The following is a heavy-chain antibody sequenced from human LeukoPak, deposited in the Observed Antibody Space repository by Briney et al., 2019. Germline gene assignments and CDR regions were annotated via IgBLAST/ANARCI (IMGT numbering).Heavy chain of an antibody. CDR2: INPTGGST. CDR1: GYTFPSYF. Sequence: GASVKVSCKASGYTFPSYFMHWVRQAPGQGLEWMGIINPTGGSTTYAQKFQGRVTMTRDTSTSTVYMELSSLRSEDTAVYYCARDSGNFHYDMDVWGQGTTVIVSS. V-gene: IGHV1-46*01. CDR3: ARDSGNFHYDMDV. J-gene: IGHJ6*02. D-gene: IGHD3-10*01.